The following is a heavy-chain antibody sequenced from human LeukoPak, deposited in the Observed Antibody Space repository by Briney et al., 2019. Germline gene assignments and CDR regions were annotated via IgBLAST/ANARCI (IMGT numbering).Heavy chain of an antibody. Sequence: SETLSLTCTVSGGSISSYYWSWIRQPPGKGLEWIGYIYYSGSTNYNPSLKSRATISVDTSKNQFSLKLSSVTAADTAVYYCARLVGGSSWYWVYFDYWGQGTLVTVSS. J-gene: IGHJ4*02. D-gene: IGHD6-13*01. CDR2: IYYSGST. CDR1: GGSISSYY. V-gene: IGHV4-59*08. CDR3: ARLVGGSSWYWVYFDY.